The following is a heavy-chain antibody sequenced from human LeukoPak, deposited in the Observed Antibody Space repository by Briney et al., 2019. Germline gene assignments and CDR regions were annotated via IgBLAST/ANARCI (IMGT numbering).Heavy chain of an antibody. D-gene: IGHD6-13*01. V-gene: IGHV1-24*01. CDR3: ATRGYSSSWEGNWFDP. CDR2: FDPEDGET. Sequence: VASVKVSCKVSGYTLTELSMHWVRQAPGKGLEWMGGFDPEDGETIYAQKFQGRVTMTEDTSTDTAYMELSSLRSEDTAVYYCATRGYSSSWEGNWFDPWGQGTLVTVSS. CDR1: GYTLTELS. J-gene: IGHJ5*02.